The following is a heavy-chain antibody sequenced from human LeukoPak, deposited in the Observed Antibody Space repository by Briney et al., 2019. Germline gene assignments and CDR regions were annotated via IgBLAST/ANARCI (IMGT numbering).Heavy chain of an antibody. CDR2: IYYSGST. CDR1: GGSISSSSYY. Sequence: PSETLSLICTVSGGSISSSSYYWGWIRQPPGKGLEWIGSIYYSGSTYYNPSLKSRVTISVDTSKNQFSLKLSSVTAADTAVYYCARDLITILDNYYYYYMDVWGKGTTVTVSS. CDR3: ARDLITILDNYYYYYMDV. J-gene: IGHJ6*03. D-gene: IGHD3-3*01. V-gene: IGHV4-39*07.